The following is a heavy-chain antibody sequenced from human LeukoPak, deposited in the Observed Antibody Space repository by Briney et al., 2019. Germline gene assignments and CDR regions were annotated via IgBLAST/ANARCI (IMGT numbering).Heavy chain of an antibody. CDR2: IYYSGST. V-gene: IGHV4-59*01. D-gene: IGHD6-19*01. CDR1: GGSISSYY. J-gene: IGHJ4*02. CDR3: ARDRGSGWYEFNY. Sequence: SETLSLTGTVSGGSISSYYWSWIRQPPGKGLEWTGYIYYSGSTNYNPSLRSRVTISVDTSKNQFSLKLSSVTAADTAVYYCARDRGSGWYEFNYWGQGTLVTVSS.